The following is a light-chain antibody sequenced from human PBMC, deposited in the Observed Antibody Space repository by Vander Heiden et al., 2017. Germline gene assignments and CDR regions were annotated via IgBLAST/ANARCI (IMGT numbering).Light chain of an antibody. V-gene: IGKV1-39*01. CDR1: QSISSY. CDR2: AAS. J-gene: IGKJ5*01. CDR3: QQSYSTPIT. Sequence: DTQMTQSPSSLSASVGDRVTITCRASQSISSYLNWYQQKPGKAPKLLIYAASSLQSGVPSRFSGSGSGTDFTLTISSLQPEDFATYYCQQSYSTPITFGQGTRLXIK.